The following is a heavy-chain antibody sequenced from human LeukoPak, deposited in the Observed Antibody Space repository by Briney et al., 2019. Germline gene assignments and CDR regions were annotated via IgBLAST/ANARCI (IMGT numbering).Heavy chain of an antibody. CDR3: ARAAWLANYYYYYGMDV. J-gene: IGHJ6*02. CDR1: GGSISSYY. Sequence: PSETLSLTCTVSGGSISSYYWSWIRQPPGKGLEWIGYIYYSGSPNYNPSLKSRVTISVDTSKDQFSLKLSSVTAADTAVYYCARAAWLANYYYYYGMDVWGQGTTVTVSS. V-gene: IGHV4-59*01. D-gene: IGHD6-19*01. CDR2: IYYSGSP.